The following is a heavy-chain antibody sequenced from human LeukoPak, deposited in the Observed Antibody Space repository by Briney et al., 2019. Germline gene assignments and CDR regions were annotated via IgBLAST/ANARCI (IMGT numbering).Heavy chain of an antibody. CDR2: ISGSGGST. V-gene: IGHV3-23*01. CDR3: AKDSPAQLSRITGTPGRLGADAFDI. CDR1: GFTFSSYA. J-gene: IGHJ3*02. D-gene: IGHD1-20*01. Sequence: GGSLRLSCAASGFTFSSYAMSWVRQAPGKGLEWVSAISGSGGSTYYADSVKGRFTISRDNSKNTLYLQMNSLRAEDTAVYYCAKDSPAQLSRITGTPGRLGADAFDIWGQGTMVTVSS.